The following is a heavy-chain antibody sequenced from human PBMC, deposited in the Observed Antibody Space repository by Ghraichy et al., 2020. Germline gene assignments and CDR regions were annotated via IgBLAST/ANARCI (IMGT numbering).Heavy chain of an antibody. CDR2: IYPSNSDT. Sequence: GESLNISCKGSRYSFTNCWIACVRQMPGKGLKWMGIIYPSNSDTRNSPSLQGQVTISADKSISTAYLQWTSLKASDTAMYYCARQEVEVTELSLSQRDYYYFGLDVWRQGTTFT. J-gene: IGHJ6*02. D-gene: IGHD3-16*02. CDR1: RYSFTNCW. V-gene: IGHV5-51*01. CDR3: ARQEVEVTELSLSQRDYYYFGLDV.